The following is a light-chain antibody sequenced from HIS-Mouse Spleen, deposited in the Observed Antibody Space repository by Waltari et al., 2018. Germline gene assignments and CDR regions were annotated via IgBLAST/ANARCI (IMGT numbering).Light chain of an antibody. J-gene: IGKJ4*01. Sequence: DIVMTQSPDSLAVSLGERAPITCKSSQSVSYSSNNKNDLAGYQQKPGQPPKLLIYWAANRESGVPDRFSGSGSGTDFTLTISSLQAEDVAVYYCQQYYSTPLTFGGGTKVEIK. CDR2: WAA. V-gene: IGKV4-1*01. CDR3: QQYYSTPLT. CDR1: QSVSYSSNNKND.